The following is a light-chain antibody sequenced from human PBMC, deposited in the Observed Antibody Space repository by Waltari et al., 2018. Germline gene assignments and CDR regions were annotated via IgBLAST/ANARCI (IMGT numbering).Light chain of an antibody. V-gene: IGKV3-11*01. CDR1: QCFNSF. CDR3: QQRGTWPPLT. CDR2: DVS. J-gene: IGKJ4*01. Sequence: ETVLTQSPATLSLSPGERPTLPCRANQCFNSFLGSYQQKLGQAPRLVIYDVSNSAPGIPARFSGSGSGTDFTLTSSSLEPEDFAVYYCQQRGTWPPLTFGGGTKVEI.